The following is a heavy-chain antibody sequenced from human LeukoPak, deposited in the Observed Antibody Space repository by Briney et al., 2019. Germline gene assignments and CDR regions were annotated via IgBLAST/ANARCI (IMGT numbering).Heavy chain of an antibody. Sequence: GASVKVSCKASGYTFTSYAMHWVRQAPGQRLEWMGWINAGNGNTKYSQKFQGRVTITRDTSASTAYMELSSLRSEDTAVYYCARPTHDYGDYYPFDYWGKGTLVTVSS. J-gene: IGHJ4*02. CDR3: ARPTHDYGDYYPFDY. D-gene: IGHD4-17*01. CDR2: INAGNGNT. V-gene: IGHV1-3*01. CDR1: GYTFTSYA.